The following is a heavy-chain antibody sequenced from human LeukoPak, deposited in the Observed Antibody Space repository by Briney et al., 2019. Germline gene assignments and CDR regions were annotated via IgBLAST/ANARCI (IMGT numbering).Heavy chain of an antibody. CDR2: IYTSGST. Sequence: SETLSLTCTVSGGSISSGSYYWSWIRQPAGKGLEWIGRIYTSGSTNYNPSLKSRVTISVDTSKNQFSLKLSSVTAADTAVYYCARESYSSGWFLVDYWGQGTLVTVSS. D-gene: IGHD6-19*01. J-gene: IGHJ4*02. CDR3: ARESYSSGWFLVDY. V-gene: IGHV4-61*02. CDR1: GGSISSGSYY.